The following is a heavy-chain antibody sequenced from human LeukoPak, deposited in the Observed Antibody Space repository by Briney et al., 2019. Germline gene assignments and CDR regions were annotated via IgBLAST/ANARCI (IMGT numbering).Heavy chain of an antibody. J-gene: IGHJ3*02. D-gene: IGHD1-26*01. V-gene: IGHV3-30*02. CDR3: AKVGATFRDAFDI. Sequence: GGSLRLSCAASGFTFSSYGMHWVRQAPGKGLEWVAFIRYDGSNKYYADSVKGRFTISRDNSKNTLYLQMNSLRAEDTPVYYCAKVGATFRDAFDIWGQGTMVTVSS. CDR1: GFTFSSYG. CDR2: IRYDGSNK.